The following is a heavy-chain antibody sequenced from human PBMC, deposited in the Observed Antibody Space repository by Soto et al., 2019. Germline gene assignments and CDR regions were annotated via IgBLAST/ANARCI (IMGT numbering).Heavy chain of an antibody. D-gene: IGHD5-18*01. CDR2: IYYSGST. CDR1: GGSISSGDYY. Sequence: KASETLSLTCTVSGGSISSGDYYWSWIRQPPGKGLEWIGYIYYSGSTYYNPSLKSRVTISVDTSKNQFSLKLSSVTAADTAVYYCARVVYGYSYGARLLYYYYGMDVWGQGTTVTVSS. V-gene: IGHV4-30-4*01. J-gene: IGHJ6*02. CDR3: ARVVYGYSYGARLLYYYYGMDV.